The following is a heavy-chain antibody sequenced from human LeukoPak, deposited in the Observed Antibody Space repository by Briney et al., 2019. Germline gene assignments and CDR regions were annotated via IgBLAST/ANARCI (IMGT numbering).Heavy chain of an antibody. D-gene: IGHD3-22*01. Sequence: AGGSLRLSCAASRFIFSKYAMSWVRQAPGKGLEWVADIKQDGSEKYYVDSVKGRFTISRENAKNSLYLQMSSLRAEDTAVYYCARVDYYDSSGHSIDYWGQGTLVTVSS. J-gene: IGHJ4*02. V-gene: IGHV3-7*01. CDR3: ARVDYYDSSGHSIDY. CDR1: RFIFSKYA. CDR2: IKQDGSEK.